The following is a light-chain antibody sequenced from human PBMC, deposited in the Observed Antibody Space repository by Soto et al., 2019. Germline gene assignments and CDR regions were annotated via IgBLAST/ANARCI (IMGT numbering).Light chain of an antibody. V-gene: IGKV1-39*01. CDR3: QQSYSTPPGT. CDR1: QSISTY. CDR2: ATS. J-gene: IGKJ1*01. Sequence: DIQVTQSTSSLSASVGNRVTIICRPSQSISTYLIWYQQKPGKAPKLLIYATSSLQSGVPSRFSGSGSGTDFTLTISSLQPEDFATYYCQQSYSTPPGTVGQGTKVDIK.